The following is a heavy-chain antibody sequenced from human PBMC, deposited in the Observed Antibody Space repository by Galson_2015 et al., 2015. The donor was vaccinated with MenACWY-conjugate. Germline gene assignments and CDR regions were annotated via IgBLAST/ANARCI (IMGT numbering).Heavy chain of an antibody. CDR1: GYTFTSYA. Sequence: VKVSCKASGYTFTSYAMNWVRQAPGQGLEWMGWINTNTGNPTYAQGFTGRFVFSLDTSVSTAYLQISSLKAEDTAVYYCARDSLELDHGPFDAFDIWGQGTMVTVSS. J-gene: IGHJ3*02. V-gene: IGHV7-4-1*02. CDR2: INTNTGNP. D-gene: IGHD1-1*01. CDR3: ARDSLELDHGPFDAFDI.